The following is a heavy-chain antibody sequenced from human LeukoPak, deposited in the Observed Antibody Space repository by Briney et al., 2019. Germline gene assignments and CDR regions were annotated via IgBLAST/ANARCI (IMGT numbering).Heavy chain of an antibody. CDR3: AKDSQWELLVRSDAFDI. Sequence: PGGSLRLSCAASGFTFSSYAMSWVRQAPGKGLEWVSAISGSGGSTYYADSVKGRFTISRDNSKNTLYLQMNSLRAEDTAVYYCAKDSQWELLVRSDAFDIWGQGTMVTVSS. CDR2: ISGSGGST. CDR1: GFTFSSYA. J-gene: IGHJ3*02. D-gene: IGHD1-26*01. V-gene: IGHV3-23*01.